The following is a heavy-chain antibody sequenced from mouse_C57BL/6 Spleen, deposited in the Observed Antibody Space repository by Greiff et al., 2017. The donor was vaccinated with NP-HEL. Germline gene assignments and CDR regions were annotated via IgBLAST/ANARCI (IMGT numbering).Heavy chain of an antibody. CDR1: GFSLSTSGMG. Sequence: QVQLKQSGPGILQSSQTLSLTCSFSGFSLSTSGMGVSWIRQPSGKGLEWLAHIYWDDDKRYNPSLKSRLTISKDTSRNQVFLKITSVDTADTATYYCARREDGNYHYAMDYWGQGTSVTVSS. CDR3: ARREDGNYHYAMDY. D-gene: IGHD2-1*01. J-gene: IGHJ4*01. V-gene: IGHV8-12*01. CDR2: IYWDDDK.